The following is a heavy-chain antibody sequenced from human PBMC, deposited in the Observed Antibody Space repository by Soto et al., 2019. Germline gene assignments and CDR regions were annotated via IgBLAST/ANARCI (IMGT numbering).Heavy chain of an antibody. CDR1: GSTLTNYA. Sequence: QVHLGQSAAGVKKLGPSVRVSGKALGSTLTNYATTWVRQAPGKGPEWMGWINTYNGNSNYAKKFQGRVTMTTDTSTNTACMELRSLTSDDTAVYYCARDCTGGSCFCIYWGQGTLVTVSS. CDR2: INTYNGNS. J-gene: IGHJ4*02. D-gene: IGHD2-15*01. CDR3: ARDCTGGSCFCIY. V-gene: IGHV1-18*01.